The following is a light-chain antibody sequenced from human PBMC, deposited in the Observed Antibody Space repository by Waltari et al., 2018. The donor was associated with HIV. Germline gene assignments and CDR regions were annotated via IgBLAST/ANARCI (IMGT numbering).Light chain of an antibody. CDR3: AAWDDSLNGVV. J-gene: IGLJ2*01. CDR1: SSNIGSNT. Sequence: QSVLTQPPSASGTTGQRVTISCSGSSSNIGSNTVKWYQQLPGTAPKLLIYSNNQRPSGVPDRFSGSKSGTSASLAISGLQSEDEADYYCAAWDDSLNGVVFGGGTKLTVL. CDR2: SNN. V-gene: IGLV1-44*01.